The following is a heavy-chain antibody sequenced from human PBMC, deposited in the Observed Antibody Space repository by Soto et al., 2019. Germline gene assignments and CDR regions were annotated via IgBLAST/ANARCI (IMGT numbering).Heavy chain of an antibody. V-gene: IGHV3-9*01. CDR1: GFTFDDYA. Sequence: GGSLRLSCVASGFTFDDYAIHWVRQTPGKGLEWVSGLTWNGEVLGYADSVKGRFTISRDNAKNSLYLEMNSLRPEDTALYYCVKGSESSGYLTHLDYWGQGTLVTVSS. J-gene: IGHJ4*02. CDR3: VKGSESSGYLTHLDY. CDR2: LTWNGEVL. D-gene: IGHD3-22*01.